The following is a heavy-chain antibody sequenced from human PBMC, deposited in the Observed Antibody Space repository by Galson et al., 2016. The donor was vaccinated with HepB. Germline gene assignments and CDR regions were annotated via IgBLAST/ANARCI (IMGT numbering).Heavy chain of an antibody. CDR2: ISWNSGRI. J-gene: IGHJ6*02. CDR1: GFTFGEYA. CDR3: AKALVRGSFYYYYYSMDV. V-gene: IGHV3-9*01. D-gene: IGHD3-10*01. Sequence: SLRLSCAASGFTFGEYAMHWVRQAPGKGLEWISGISWNSGRIGYADSVRGRFTISRDNVKNSLYLQMNSLRAEDTALYYCAKALVRGSFYYYYYSMDVWG.